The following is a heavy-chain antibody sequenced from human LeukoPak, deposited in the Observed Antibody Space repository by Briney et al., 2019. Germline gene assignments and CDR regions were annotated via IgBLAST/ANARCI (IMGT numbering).Heavy chain of an antibody. D-gene: IGHD3-22*01. CDR1: GFTFSSYG. CDR3: ARDQYYYDSSGSYGY. Sequence: PGRSLRLSCAASGFTFSSYGMHWVRQAPGKGLEWVAVIWYDGSNKYYADSVKGRFTISRDNSKNTLYLQMNSLRAEDTAVYYCARDQYYYDSSGSYGYWGQGTLVTVSS. J-gene: IGHJ4*02. V-gene: IGHV3-33*01. CDR2: IWYDGSNK.